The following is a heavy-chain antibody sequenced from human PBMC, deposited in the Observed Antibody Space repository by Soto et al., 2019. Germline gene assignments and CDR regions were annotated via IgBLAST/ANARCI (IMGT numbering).Heavy chain of an antibody. CDR3: ARDLPAAGHGS. D-gene: IGHD6-13*01. V-gene: IGHV1-69*13. J-gene: IGHJ5*02. CDR1: GGTFSSYA. CDR2: IIPIFGTA. Sequence: ASVKVSGKASGGTFSSYAISWVRQAPGQGLEWMGGIIPIFGTANYARKFQGRVTITADESTSTAYMELSSLRSEDTAVYYCARDLPAAGHGSWGQGTLVTVSS.